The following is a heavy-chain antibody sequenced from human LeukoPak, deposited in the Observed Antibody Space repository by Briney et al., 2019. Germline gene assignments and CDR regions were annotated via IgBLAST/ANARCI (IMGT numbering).Heavy chain of an antibody. J-gene: IGHJ1*01. CDR3: ARDRVWGIAAAGEIQYFQH. Sequence: ASVKVSCKASGYTFTGYYMHWVRQAPGQGLEWMGWINPNSGGTNYAQKFQGRVTMTRDTSISTAYMELSRLRSDDTAVYYCARDRVWGIAAAGEIQYFQHWGQGTLVTVSS. D-gene: IGHD6-13*01. CDR1: GYTFTGYY. CDR2: INPNSGGT. V-gene: IGHV1-2*02.